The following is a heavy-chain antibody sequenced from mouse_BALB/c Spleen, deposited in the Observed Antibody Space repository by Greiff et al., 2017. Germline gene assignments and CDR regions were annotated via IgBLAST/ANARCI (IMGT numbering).Heavy chain of an antibody. CDR2: ISNGGGST. Sequence: EVKLMESGGGLVQPGGSLKLSCAASGFTFSSYTMSWVRQTPEKRLEWVAYISNGGGSTYYPDTVKGRFTISRDNAKNTLYLQMSSLKSEDTAMYYCARGRPDGGYAMDYWGQGTSVTVSS. V-gene: IGHV5-12-2*01. J-gene: IGHJ4*01. CDR3: ARGRPDGGYAMDY. D-gene: IGHD1-2*01. CDR1: GFTFSSYT.